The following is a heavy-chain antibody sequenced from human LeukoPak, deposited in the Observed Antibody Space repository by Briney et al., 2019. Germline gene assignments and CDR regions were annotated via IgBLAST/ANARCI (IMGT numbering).Heavy chain of an antibody. CDR2: IIESGEST. V-gene: IGHV3-23*01. CDR3: AKGSAQYYFDS. J-gene: IGHJ4*02. CDR1: GFTVSSNS. Sequence: GGSLRLSCTVSGFTVSSNSMSWVRQAPGKGLEWVSAIIESGESTYYTDSVKGRFTISRDNSKNTLYLQMNSLRAEDTAFYYCAKGSAQYYFDSWGQGTLVTVSS. D-gene: IGHD3-10*01.